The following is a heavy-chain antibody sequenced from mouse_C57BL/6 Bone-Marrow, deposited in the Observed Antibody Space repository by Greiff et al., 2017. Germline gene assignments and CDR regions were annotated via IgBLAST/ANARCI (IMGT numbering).Heavy chain of an antibody. J-gene: IGHJ3*01. Sequence: VQLKESGAELARPGASVKLSCKASGYTFTSYGISWVKQRTGQGLEWIGEIYPRSGNTYYNEKFKGKATLTADKSSSTAYMELRSLTSEDSAVYFCARGSSGYVWFAYWGQGTLVTVSA. CDR2: IYPRSGNT. D-gene: IGHD3-2*02. CDR1: GYTFTSYG. CDR3: ARGSSGYVWFAY. V-gene: IGHV1-81*01.